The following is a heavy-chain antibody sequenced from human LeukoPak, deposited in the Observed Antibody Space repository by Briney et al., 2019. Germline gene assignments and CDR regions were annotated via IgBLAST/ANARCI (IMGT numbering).Heavy chain of an antibody. Sequence: PSETLSLTCTVSGGSISSGISYWSWIRQPPGKGLEWIGEINHSGSTNYNPSLKSRVTISVDTSKNQFSLKLSSVTAADTAVYYCARRKFVSPSSFDYWGQGTLVTVSS. CDR1: GGSISSGISY. CDR3: ARRKFVSPSSFDY. V-gene: IGHV4-39*07. CDR2: INHSGST. J-gene: IGHJ4*02. D-gene: IGHD3-16*01.